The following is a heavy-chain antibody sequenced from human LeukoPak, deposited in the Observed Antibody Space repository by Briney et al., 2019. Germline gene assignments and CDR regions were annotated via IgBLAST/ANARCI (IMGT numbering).Heavy chain of an antibody. CDR1: GFTFSSYS. Sequence: GGSLRLSCAASGFTFSSYSMNWVRQAPGKGLEWVSYISSSRSTIYYADSVKGRFTISRDNAKNSLYLQMNSLRDEDTAVYYCAKESLDGYNPNYFDYWGQGTLVTVSS. V-gene: IGHV3-48*02. J-gene: IGHJ4*02. CDR2: ISSSRSTI. CDR3: AKESLDGYNPNYFDY. D-gene: IGHD5-24*01.